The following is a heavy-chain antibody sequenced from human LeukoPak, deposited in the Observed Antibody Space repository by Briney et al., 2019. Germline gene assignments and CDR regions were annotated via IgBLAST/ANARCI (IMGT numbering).Heavy chain of an antibody. V-gene: IGHV1-69-2*01. CDR1: GYTLTDFY. D-gene: IGHD3-22*01. CDR3: ARAYYYDSGRVGGYAFDI. Sequence: EKVSRKVSGYTLTDFYMHWAQHAPGKGLECMGLLDPEYGKTIYTEKLQGRVIITADTSTDTVYMELSSLRSEDTAVYYCARAYYYDSGRVGGYAFDIWGQGTMVTVSS. CDR2: LDPEYGKT. J-gene: IGHJ3*02.